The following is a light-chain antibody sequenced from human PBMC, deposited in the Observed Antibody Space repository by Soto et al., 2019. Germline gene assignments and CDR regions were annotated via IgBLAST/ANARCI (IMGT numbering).Light chain of an antibody. CDR2: SNN. V-gene: IGLV1-44*01. Sequence: QSVLTQPPSASGTPGQRVTISCSGSTSNIGSNTVNWYQQFPGTAPKILIYSNNQRPSGVPDRFSGSKSGTSASLAISGLQAEDEAEYHCAAWDDSAMARVFGGGTKLTVL. CDR1: TSNIGSNT. J-gene: IGLJ3*02. CDR3: AAWDDSAMARV.